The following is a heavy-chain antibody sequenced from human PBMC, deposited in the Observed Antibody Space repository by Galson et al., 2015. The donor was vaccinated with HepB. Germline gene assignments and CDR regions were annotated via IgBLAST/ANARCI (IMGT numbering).Heavy chain of an antibody. V-gene: IGHV3-23*01. Sequence: SLRLSCAASGFTFSSYAMIWVRQAPGKGLEWVSFISGSGGSTYYADSVKGRFTISRDNSKNTLHLQLRSLRAEDTAVYYCVKEECGSGWREWGDWGQGTLVTVTS. CDR3: VKEECGSGWREWGD. CDR2: ISGSGGST. J-gene: IGHJ1*01. CDR1: GFTFSSYA. D-gene: IGHD3-3*01.